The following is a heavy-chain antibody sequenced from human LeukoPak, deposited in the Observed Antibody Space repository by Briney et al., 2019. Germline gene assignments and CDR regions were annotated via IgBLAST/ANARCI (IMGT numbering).Heavy chain of an antibody. J-gene: IGHJ6*02. D-gene: IGHD3-10*02. V-gene: IGHV3-53*01. CDR3: AREETGLLCLDV. CDR2: IYSGGNT. Sequence: GGSLRLSCAASGFTVSSNYMNWVRQAPGKGLEWVSVIYSGGNTYYADSEKGRFTISRDNSKNTLYLQMNSLRAEDTAVYYCAREETGLLCLDVWGQGTTVTVSS. CDR1: GFTVSSNY.